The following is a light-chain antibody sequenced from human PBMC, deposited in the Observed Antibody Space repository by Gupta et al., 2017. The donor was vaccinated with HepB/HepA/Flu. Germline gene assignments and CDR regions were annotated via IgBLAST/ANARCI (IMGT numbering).Light chain of an antibody. J-gene: IGLJ3*02. Sequence: QSVLTQPSSAAGAPGQRVTISCTGSSSNIGAGYDVHWYQQLPGTAPKLLISGNSNRPSGVPDRFSGSKSGTSASLAITGLQAEDEADYYCQPYDSSLSGSVFGGGTKLTVL. CDR3: QPYDSSLSGSV. CDR2: GNS. V-gene: IGLV1-40*01. CDR1: SSNIGAGYD.